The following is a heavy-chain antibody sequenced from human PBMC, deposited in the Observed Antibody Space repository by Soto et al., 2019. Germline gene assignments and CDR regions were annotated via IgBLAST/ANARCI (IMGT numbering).Heavy chain of an antibody. J-gene: IGHJ4*02. Sequence: PSETLSLTCTVSGGSISSGGYYWSWIRQHPGKGLEWIGYIYYSGSTYYNPSLKSRVTISVDTSKNQFSLKLSSVTAADTAVYYCARTDILTGYCLDYWGQGTLVTVSS. V-gene: IGHV4-31*03. D-gene: IGHD3-9*01. CDR3: ARTDILTGYCLDY. CDR2: IYYSGST. CDR1: GGSISSGGYY.